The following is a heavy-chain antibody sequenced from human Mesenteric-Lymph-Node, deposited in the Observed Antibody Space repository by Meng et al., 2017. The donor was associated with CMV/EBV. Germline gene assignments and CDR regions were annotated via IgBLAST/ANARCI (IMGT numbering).Heavy chain of an antibody. D-gene: IGHD3-10*01. CDR2: IYWNDDK. CDR3: AHRPGPYFSRSYFDY. Sequence: SGPTLVKPTQTLTLTCTFSGFPLSTSGVGVGWIRQPPGKALEWLALIYWNDDKRYSPSLKSRLTITKDTSKNQVVLTMTNMDPVDTATYYCAHRPGPYFSRSYFDYWGQGTLVTVSS. J-gene: IGHJ4*02. CDR1: GFPLSTSGVG. V-gene: IGHV2-5*01.